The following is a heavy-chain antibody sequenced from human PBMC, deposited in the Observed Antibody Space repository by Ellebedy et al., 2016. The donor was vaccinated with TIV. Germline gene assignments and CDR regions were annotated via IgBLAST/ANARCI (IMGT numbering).Heavy chain of an antibody. V-gene: IGHV3-7*01. D-gene: IGHD6-19*01. CDR3: ARDQWLGRAYYFDY. J-gene: IGHJ4*02. CDR2: IKQDGDEK. Sequence: GGSLRLSCAASGFTFSNYWMSWVRQAPGKGLEWVANIKQDGDEKYYVDSVEGRFAISRDNAKNSMYLQMNSLRDEETAVYYCARDQWLGRAYYFDYWGQGTLLTVSS. CDR1: GFTFSNYW.